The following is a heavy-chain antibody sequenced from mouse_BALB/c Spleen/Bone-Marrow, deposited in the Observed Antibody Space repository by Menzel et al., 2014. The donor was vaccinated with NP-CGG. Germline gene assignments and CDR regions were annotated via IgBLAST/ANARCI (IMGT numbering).Heavy chain of an antibody. CDR1: GLSLTSYG. D-gene: IGHD1-1*01. CDR2: IWAGGST. CDR3: ARREISTGYAMDY. V-gene: IGHV2-9*02. Sequence: VMLAESAPGLVAPSQSLSITCTVSGLSLTSYGVHWVRQPPGKGLEWLGVIWAGGSTNFNSALMSRLSISKDNSKSQVFLKMNCLQTDDTAMYYCARREISTGYAMDYWGQGTSVTVYS. J-gene: IGHJ4*01.